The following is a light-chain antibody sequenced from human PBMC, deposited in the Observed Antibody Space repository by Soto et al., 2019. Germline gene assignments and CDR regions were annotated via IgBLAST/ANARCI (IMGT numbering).Light chain of an antibody. CDR3: QQSYSTPVT. J-gene: IGKJ2*01. V-gene: IGKV1-39*01. CDR2: AAS. CDR1: RSISTF. Sequence: DIQMTQSPSSLSASVGDRVTITCRASRSISTFLNWYQQKSEKAPKLLIYAASSLQSGVPSRFSGSGSGTDFTLTISSLQPEDFATYYCQQSYSTPVTFGQGTKLEIK.